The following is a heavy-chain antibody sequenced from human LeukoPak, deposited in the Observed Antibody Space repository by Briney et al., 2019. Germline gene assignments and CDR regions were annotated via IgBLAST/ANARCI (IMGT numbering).Heavy chain of an antibody. CDR2: INGGGVNT. CDR1: GFAFSSYA. V-gene: IGHV3-23*01. CDR3: AKDGGLWVSAHWGGS. J-gene: IGHJ5*02. Sequence: GGSLRLSCAASGFAFSSYAMSWVRQAPGKGLEWVSTINGGGVNTHYADSVKGRFTVSRDNSKNTLFLQMNSLRAEDTAVYYCAKDGGLWVSAHWGGSWGRGTLVTVSS. D-gene: IGHD7-27*01.